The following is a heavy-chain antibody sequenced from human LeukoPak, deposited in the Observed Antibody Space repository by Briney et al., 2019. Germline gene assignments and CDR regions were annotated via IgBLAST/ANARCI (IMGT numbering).Heavy chain of an antibody. CDR3: AREDGYNMDDAFDI. V-gene: IGHV4-39*01. CDR2: VYYSGDT. CDR1: GGSITTGNDY. D-gene: IGHD5-24*01. Sequence: SETPSLTRTLSGGSITTGNDYWGWVRQPPGKGLEWIGSVYYSGDTYYNPSLKSRVTISVDTSKNQFSLRLRSVTAADTAVYYCAREDGYNMDDAFDIWGQGTMVSVSS. J-gene: IGHJ3*02.